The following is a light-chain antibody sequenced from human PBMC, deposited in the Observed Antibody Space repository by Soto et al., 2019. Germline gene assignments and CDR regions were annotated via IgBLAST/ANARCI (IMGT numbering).Light chain of an antibody. CDR1: NSDVGAYKY. CDR3: SSFTSTNTWV. J-gene: IGLJ7*01. CDR2: EVT. V-gene: IGLV2-14*01. Sequence: QSALTQPASVSGSPGQSITISCTGTNSDVGAYKYVSWYQQYPGKAPKINIYEVTYRPSGVSARFSGSKSGTTASLTISGLQTEDEADYYCSSFTSTNTWVFGGGTQLTVL.